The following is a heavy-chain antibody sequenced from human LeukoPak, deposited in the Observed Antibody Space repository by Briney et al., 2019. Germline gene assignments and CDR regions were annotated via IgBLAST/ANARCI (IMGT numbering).Heavy chain of an antibody. CDR1: GYTFTSYG. CDR2: ISAYNGNT. V-gene: IGHV1-18*01. Sequence: ASVKVSCKASGYTFTSYGISWVRQAPGQGLEWMGWISAYNGNTNYAQKLQGRVTMTTDTSTNTAYMELRSLRSDDTAVYYCARDSQQLALYNWFDPWGQGTLVTVSS. J-gene: IGHJ5*02. CDR3: ARDSQQLALYNWFDP. D-gene: IGHD6-13*01.